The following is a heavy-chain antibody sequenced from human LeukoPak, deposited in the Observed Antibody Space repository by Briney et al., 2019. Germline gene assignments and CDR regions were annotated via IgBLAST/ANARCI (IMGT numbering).Heavy chain of an antibody. D-gene: IGHD2-21*02. J-gene: IGHJ5*02. CDR3: ARVAYCGGDCYSRFDP. Sequence: PSETLSLTCTVSGGSITSYYWNWIRRPPGKGLEWIGYIYYSGSTNYNPSLKSRVTISVDTSKNQFSLKLSSVTAADTAVYYCARVAYCGGDCYSRFDPWGQGTLVTVSS. CDR1: GGSITSYY. V-gene: IGHV4-59*01. CDR2: IYYSGST.